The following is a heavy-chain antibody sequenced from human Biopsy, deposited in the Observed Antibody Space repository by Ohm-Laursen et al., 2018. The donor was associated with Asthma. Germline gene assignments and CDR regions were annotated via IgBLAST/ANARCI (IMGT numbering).Heavy chain of an antibody. Sequence: SLRLSCTASGFAVRRDYMFWVRQAPGKGLEWVSVIYSGGTSHTADSVRGRFTISRDYSKNTLYLQMHSLRAEDTAAYYCARGDSSNWSHYYFDYWGQGTLVTVSS. CDR2: IYSGGTS. CDR1: GFAVRRDY. D-gene: IGHD3-22*01. CDR3: ARGDSSNWSHYYFDY. J-gene: IGHJ4*02. V-gene: IGHV3-53*01.